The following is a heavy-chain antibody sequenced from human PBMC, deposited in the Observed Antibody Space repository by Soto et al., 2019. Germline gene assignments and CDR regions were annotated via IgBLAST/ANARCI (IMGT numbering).Heavy chain of an antibody. V-gene: IGHV3-23*01. Sequence: EPQLLESGGGIVQPGGSLRLSCVASGFTFGSYAMTWVRQAPGKGLEWVSAIGGSGRNGFYSDAVRGRFTIYRDNSQSTLYLRMNSLRAEDTAIYFCAKLGGAYSTPAYWGQGTMVIVSS. D-gene: IGHD1-26*01. J-gene: IGHJ4*02. CDR1: GFTFGSYA. CDR3: AKLGGAYSTPAY. CDR2: IGGSGRNG.